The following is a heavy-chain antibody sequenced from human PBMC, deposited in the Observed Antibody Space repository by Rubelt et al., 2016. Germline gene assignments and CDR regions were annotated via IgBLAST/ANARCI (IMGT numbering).Heavy chain of an antibody. V-gene: IGHV3-64*07. CDR2: INSNGGST. CDR3: ARASGSYGGAFDI. Sequence: EVQLVESGGGLVQPGGSLRLSCAASGFTFSTYAMNWVRRAPGKGLEYVSAINSNGGSTYHADSVTGRFTISRDNSKNTLYLQMGSRRAEDMAVYYWARASGSYGGAFDIWGQGTMVTVSS. J-gene: IGHJ3*02. CDR1: GFTFSTYA. D-gene: IGHD1-26*01.